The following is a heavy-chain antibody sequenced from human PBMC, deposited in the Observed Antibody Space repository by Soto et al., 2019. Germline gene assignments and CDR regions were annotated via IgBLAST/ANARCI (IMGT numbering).Heavy chain of an antibody. D-gene: IGHD4-17*01. CDR3: AHRGYGDYPRDNWFDP. J-gene: IGHJ5*02. CDR1: GFSLSAGGVG. CDR2: TYWNDDK. V-gene: IGHV2-5*01. Sequence: QITLKESGPTLVRPTQTLTLPCTFSGFSLSAGGVGVGWIRQPPGKALEWLAVTYWNDDKRYSPSLKSRLTITKDTSKNQVVLTMTNMDPVDTATYYCAHRGYGDYPRDNWFDPWGQGTLVTVSS.